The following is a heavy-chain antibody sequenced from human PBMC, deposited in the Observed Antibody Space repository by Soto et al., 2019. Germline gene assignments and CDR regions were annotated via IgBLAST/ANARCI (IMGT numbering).Heavy chain of an antibody. CDR2: IYYSGSA. CDR3: ARAMTTVDPAFDI. CDR1: GDSISSYY. V-gene: IGHV4-59*08. J-gene: IGHJ3*02. D-gene: IGHD4-17*01. Sequence: PSETLSLTCTVSGDSISSYYWSWSRQLPGKGLEWIGYIYYSGSAYYNPSLKSRVTISVDTSKNQFSLTLSSVPAAHTAVSYCARAMTTVDPAFDIWGQGTMVTVSS.